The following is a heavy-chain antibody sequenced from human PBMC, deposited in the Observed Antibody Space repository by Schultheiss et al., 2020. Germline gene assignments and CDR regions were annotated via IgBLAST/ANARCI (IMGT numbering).Heavy chain of an antibody. CDR1: GFTFDDYA. Sequence: SLKISCAASGFTFDDYAMHWVRQAPGKGLEWVSGISWNSGSIGYADSVKGRFTISRDNAKNSLYLQMNSLRAEDTALYYCAKDGGSYTRDDAFDIWGQGTMVTVSS. CDR3: AKDGGSYTRDDAFDI. CDR2: ISWNSGSI. J-gene: IGHJ3*02. V-gene: IGHV3-9*01. D-gene: IGHD1-26*01.